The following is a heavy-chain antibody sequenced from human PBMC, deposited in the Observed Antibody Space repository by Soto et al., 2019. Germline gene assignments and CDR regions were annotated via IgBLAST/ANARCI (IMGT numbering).Heavy chain of an antibody. CDR3: ARRVKESGIADAFDI. D-gene: IGHD6-13*01. CDR1: GFTFSSYW. J-gene: IGHJ3*02. V-gene: IGHV3-74*01. Sequence: GGSLRLSCAASGFTFSSYWMHWVRQAPGKGLVWASRINSDGSSTNYADSVKGRFTISRDNAKNTLYLQMNSLRAEDTAVYYCARRVKESGIADAFDIWGQGTMVTVSS. CDR2: INSDGSST.